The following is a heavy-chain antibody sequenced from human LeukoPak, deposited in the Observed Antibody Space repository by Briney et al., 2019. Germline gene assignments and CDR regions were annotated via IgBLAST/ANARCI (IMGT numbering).Heavy chain of an antibody. V-gene: IGHV3-30*18. CDR1: GFTFSSYG. Sequence: PGGSLRLSCAASGFTFSSYGMHWVRQAPGKGLEWVAVLSDDGSNKFYADSVKGRFSISRDNSKNTLYLQMNSLRAEDTAVYYCAKDRAAMVLYYFDYWGQGTLATVSS. J-gene: IGHJ4*02. CDR2: LSDDGSNK. D-gene: IGHD5-18*01. CDR3: AKDRAAMVLYYFDY.